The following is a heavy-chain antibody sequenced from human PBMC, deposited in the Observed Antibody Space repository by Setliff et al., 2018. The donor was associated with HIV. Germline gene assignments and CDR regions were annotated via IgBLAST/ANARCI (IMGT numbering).Heavy chain of an antibody. CDR3: ARHVHWSGPYYYNYYYIDV. V-gene: IGHV4-39*01. D-gene: IGHD3-3*01. CDR2: IYYSGST. Sequence: SETLSLTCTVSGDSINSGSYHWGWIRQPPGKGLEWIGSIYYSGSTAYNWSLKSRVTISVDSSKSQFSLRLRSVTAADTAVYYCARHVHWSGPYYYNYYYIDVWGQGATVTVSS. CDR1: GDSINSGSYH. J-gene: IGHJ6*03.